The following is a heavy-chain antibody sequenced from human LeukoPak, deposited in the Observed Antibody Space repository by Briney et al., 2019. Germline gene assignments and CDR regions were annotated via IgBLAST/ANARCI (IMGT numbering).Heavy chain of an antibody. CDR2: INPSGGST. Sequence: ASVKVSCKASGYTFTSYYMHWVRQAPGQGLEWMGIINPSGGSTSYAQKFQGRVTMTRDMSTSTVYMELSSLRSEDTAVYYCARDRGTSGWHQGDYYFDYWGQGTLVTVSS. V-gene: IGHV1-46*01. CDR1: GYTFTSYY. CDR3: ARDRGTSGWHQGDYYFDY. J-gene: IGHJ4*02. D-gene: IGHD6-19*01.